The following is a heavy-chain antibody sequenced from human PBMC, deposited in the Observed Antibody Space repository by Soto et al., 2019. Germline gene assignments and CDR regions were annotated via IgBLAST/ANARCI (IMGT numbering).Heavy chain of an antibody. J-gene: IGHJ6*02. CDR1: GGSFSGYY. Sequence: SETLSLTCAAYGGSFSGYYWSWIRQPPGKGLEWIGEINHSGSTNYNPSLKSRVTISVDTSKNQFSLKLSSVTAADTAVYYCARGGGSGYYSYYYYGMDVWGQGTTVTVSS. D-gene: IGHD3-3*01. V-gene: IGHV4-34*01. CDR3: ARGGGSGYYSYYYYGMDV. CDR2: INHSGST.